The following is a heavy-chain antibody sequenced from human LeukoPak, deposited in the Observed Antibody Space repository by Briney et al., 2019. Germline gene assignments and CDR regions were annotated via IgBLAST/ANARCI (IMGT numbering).Heavy chain of an antibody. V-gene: IGHV3-66*01. CDR3: ARGTGSAIDY. D-gene: IGHD1-26*01. Sequence: PGGSLRLSCAASGFSVSDKYMNWVRQAPGKGLEWVSVIYSAGSTYYADSVKGRFTISRDNSENTLYLQMNSLRVEDTAVYYCARGTGSAIDYWGQGTLVTVSS. J-gene: IGHJ4*02. CDR1: GFSVSDKY. CDR2: IYSAGST.